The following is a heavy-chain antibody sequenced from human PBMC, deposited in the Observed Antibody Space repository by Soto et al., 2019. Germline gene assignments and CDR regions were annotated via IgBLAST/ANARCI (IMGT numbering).Heavy chain of an antibody. J-gene: IGHJ4*02. CDR3: TRARVGGEDSNFDY. D-gene: IGHD3-16*01. Sequence: GGSLRLSCTASGFTFGDYAMSWVRQAPGKGLEWVGFIRSKAYGGTTEYAASVKGRFTISRDDSKSIAYLQMNSLKTEDTAVYYCTRARVGGEDSNFDYWGQGTLVTVSS. V-gene: IGHV3-49*04. CDR1: GFTFGDYA. CDR2: IRSKAYGGTT.